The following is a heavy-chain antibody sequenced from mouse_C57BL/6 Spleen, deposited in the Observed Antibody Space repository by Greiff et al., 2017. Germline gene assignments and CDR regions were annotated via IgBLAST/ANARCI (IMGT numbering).Heavy chain of an antibody. CDR2: IYPGDGDT. Sequence: QVQLQQSGAELVKPGASVKISCKASGYAFSSYWMNWVKQRPGKGLEWIGQIYPGDGDTNYNGKFKGKATLTADKSSSTAYMQLSSLTSEDSAVYFCARGGTTVPSDFDVWGTGTTVTVSS. J-gene: IGHJ1*03. CDR3: ARGGTTVPSDFDV. D-gene: IGHD1-1*01. V-gene: IGHV1-80*01. CDR1: GYAFSSYW.